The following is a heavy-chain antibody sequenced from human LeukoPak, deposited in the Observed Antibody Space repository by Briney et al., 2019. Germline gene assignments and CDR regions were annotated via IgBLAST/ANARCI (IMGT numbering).Heavy chain of an antibody. CDR3: ARDGGSSWVYYFDY. CDR2: INPNSGGT. Sequence: GASVKVSCKASGYTFTGYYMHWVRQAPGQGLEWMGWINPNSGGTNYAQKFQGRVTMTRDTSISTAYMELSRLRSDDTAVCYCARDGGSSWVYYFDYWGQGTLVTVSS. V-gene: IGHV1-2*02. D-gene: IGHD6-13*01. CDR1: GYTFTGYY. J-gene: IGHJ4*02.